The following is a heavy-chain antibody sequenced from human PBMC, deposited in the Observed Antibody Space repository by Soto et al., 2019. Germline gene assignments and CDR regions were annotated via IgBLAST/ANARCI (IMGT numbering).Heavy chain of an antibody. CDR1: GFTFSSYS. D-gene: IGHD6-19*01. J-gene: IGHJ6*02. Sequence: EVQLVESGGGLVQPGGSLRLSCAASGFTFSSYSMNWVRQAPGKGLEWVSYISGSSSTIYYADSVKGRFTISRDNAKNSLYLQMNSLRDEDTAVYYCARDQSIAVAGTFYYYYYGMDVWGQGTTVTVSS. CDR3: ARDQSIAVAGTFYYYYYGMDV. V-gene: IGHV3-48*02. CDR2: ISGSSSTI.